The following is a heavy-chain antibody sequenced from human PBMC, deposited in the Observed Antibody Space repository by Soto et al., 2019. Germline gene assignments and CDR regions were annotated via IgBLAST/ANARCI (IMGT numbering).Heavy chain of an antibody. V-gene: IGHV4-30-4*01. CDR3: VREDDGGDRDYYGLDV. CDR1: GGSISSDHYH. Sequence: QVQLQESGPGLVRPSQTLSLTCTVSGGSISSDHYHWTWIRQTPGKGLEWIGYIHYSGSVYYNPSPQSRVTMSVDTSKSLFSLKLSSVTAADPAVYFCVREDDGGDRDYYGLDVWGQGTTVTVSS. CDR2: IHYSGSV. J-gene: IGHJ6*02. D-gene: IGHD4-17*01.